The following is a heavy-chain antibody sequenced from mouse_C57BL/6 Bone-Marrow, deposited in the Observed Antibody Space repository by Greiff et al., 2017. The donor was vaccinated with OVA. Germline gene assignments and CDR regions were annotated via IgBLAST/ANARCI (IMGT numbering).Heavy chain of an antibody. CDR2: ISNGGGST. V-gene: IGHV5-12*01. J-gene: IGHJ1*03. Sequence: VQLKESGGGLVQPGGSLKLSCAASGFTFSDYYMYWVRQTPEKRLEWVAYISNGGGSTYYPDTVKGRFTISRDNAKNTLYLQMSRLKSEDTAMYYCAREAYYSNYRYFDVWGTGTTVTVSS. D-gene: IGHD2-5*01. CDR3: AREAYYSNYRYFDV. CDR1: GFTFSDYY.